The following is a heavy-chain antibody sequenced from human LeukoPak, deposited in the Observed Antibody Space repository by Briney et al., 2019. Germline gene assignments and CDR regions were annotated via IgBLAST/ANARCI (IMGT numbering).Heavy chain of an antibody. CDR3: ARDRRWELLHAFDI. CDR2: IYDSEST. D-gene: IGHD1-26*01. Sequence: SQTLSLTCTVSGDSISSDGYHLNWIRQVPGKGLEWIAYIYDSESTNYNPSLKSRVTISVDTSKNQFSLKLSSVTAADTAVYYCARDRRWELLHAFDIWGQGTTFTVSS. V-gene: IGHV4-61*08. CDR1: GDSISSDGYH. J-gene: IGHJ3*02.